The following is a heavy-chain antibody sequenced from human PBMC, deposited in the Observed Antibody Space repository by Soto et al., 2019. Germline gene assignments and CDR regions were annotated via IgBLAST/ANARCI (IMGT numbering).Heavy chain of an antibody. CDR3: ARHPTIHDAFDI. V-gene: IGHV5-10-1*03. Sequence: EVPLVQSGAEVKKPGESLRIYCKGYGYSFTSDCISWVRQRPGKGLEWMGRIDPSDSYTNYSPSFQGHVTISADKSISTAYLQWSRLKASDTAMYYCARHPTIHDAFDIWGQGTMLTVSS. D-gene: IGHD5-12*01. J-gene: IGHJ3*02. CDR2: IDPSDSYT. CDR1: GYSFTSDC.